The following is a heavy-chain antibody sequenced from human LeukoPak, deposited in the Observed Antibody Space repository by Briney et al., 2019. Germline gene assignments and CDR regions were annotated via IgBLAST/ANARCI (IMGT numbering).Heavy chain of an antibody. J-gene: IGHJ4*02. Sequence: PGGSLRLSCAASGFTFSNFCMTWVRQAPGKGLEWVANIKPDGSEKFYVDSVKGRFTISRDNAKSSLYLQMNSLRAEDTAVYYCARLYDGSAYHADHFDYWGQGTLVIVSS. D-gene: IGHD3-22*01. CDR3: ARLYDGSAYHADHFDY. CDR2: IKPDGSEK. V-gene: IGHV3-7*01. CDR1: GFTFSNFC.